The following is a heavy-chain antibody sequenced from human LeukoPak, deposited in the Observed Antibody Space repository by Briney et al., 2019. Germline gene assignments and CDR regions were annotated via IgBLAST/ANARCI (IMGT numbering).Heavy chain of an antibody. CDR1: GFTFSSYA. D-gene: IGHD3-3*01. Sequence: GGSLRLSCAASGFTFSSYAMHWVRQAPGKGLEWVAVISYDGSNKYYADSVKGRFTISRGNSKNTLYLQMNSLRAEDTAVYYCAREGSYYDFWSGYTNLDYWGQGTLVTVSS. CDR3: AREGSYYDFWSGYTNLDY. J-gene: IGHJ4*02. CDR2: ISYDGSNK. V-gene: IGHV3-30-3*01.